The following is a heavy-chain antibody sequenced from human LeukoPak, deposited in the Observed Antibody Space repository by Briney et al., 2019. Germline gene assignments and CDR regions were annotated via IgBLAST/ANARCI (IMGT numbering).Heavy chain of an antibody. CDR3: ARGCLLWFGEDYMDV. CDR2: ISYDGSNK. V-gene: IGHV3-30*04. D-gene: IGHD3-10*01. J-gene: IGHJ6*03. Sequence: PGRSLRLSCAASGFTFSSYAMHWVRQAPGKGLEWVAVISYDGSNKYYADSVKGRFTISRDNSKNTLYLQMNSLRAEATAVSYCARGCLLWFGEDYMDVWGKGTTVTVSS. CDR1: GFTFSSYA.